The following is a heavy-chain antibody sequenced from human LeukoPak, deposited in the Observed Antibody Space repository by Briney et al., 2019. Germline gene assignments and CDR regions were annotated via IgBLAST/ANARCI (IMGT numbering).Heavy chain of an antibody. CDR3: ARVYGSGYYLYYSDY. V-gene: IGHV1-69*05. J-gene: IGHJ4*02. Sequence: SVKVSCKASGGTFSSYAISWVRQAPGQGLEWMGGIIPIFGTANYAQKFQGRVTMTRNTSISTAYMELSSLRSEDTAVYYCARVYGSGYYLYYSDYWGQGTLVTVSS. CDR1: GGTFSSYA. D-gene: IGHD3-22*01. CDR2: IIPIFGTA.